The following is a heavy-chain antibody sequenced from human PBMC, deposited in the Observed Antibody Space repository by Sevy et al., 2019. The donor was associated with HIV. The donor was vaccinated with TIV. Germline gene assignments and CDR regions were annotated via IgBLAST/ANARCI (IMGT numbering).Heavy chain of an antibody. CDR2: IGYDGNKI. CDR3: TNYVHY. V-gene: IGHV3-30*02. CDR1: GFNFSPYG. D-gene: IGHD3-10*02. J-gene: IGHJ4*02. Sequence: GGSLRLSCAASGFNFSPYGMHWVRQAPGKGLEWVSFIGYDGNKIFYADSVRGRFTVSRDNSKNTLYLQMNSLRAEDTAVYYCTNYVHYWGQGTLVTVSS.